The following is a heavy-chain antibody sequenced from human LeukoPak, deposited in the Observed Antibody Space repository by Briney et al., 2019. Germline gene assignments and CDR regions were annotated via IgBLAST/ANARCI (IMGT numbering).Heavy chain of an antibody. CDR1: GFPFRRYA. V-gene: IGHV3-23*01. D-gene: IGHD3-22*01. CDR2: ISGSGTST. Sequence: GGSLRLSCAASGFPFRRYAMRWVRQPPGKGREWVLAISGSGTSTYYADSVKGRFTISRDNSKNMLYLQMNSLRAEDTAVYYCEGTYYYDSSDDYWGQGTLVTVSS. J-gene: IGHJ4*02. CDR3: EGTYYYDSSDDY.